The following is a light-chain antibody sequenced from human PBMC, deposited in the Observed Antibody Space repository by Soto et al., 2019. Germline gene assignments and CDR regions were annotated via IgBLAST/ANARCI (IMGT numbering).Light chain of an antibody. V-gene: IGKV1-39*01. CDR2: AAS. J-gene: IGKJ1*01. Sequence: DIQMTQSPSSLSASVGDRFTITCRSSQSISSYLNWYQQKPGKAPKLLINAASSLERGVPSRFSGGGSGTDFTLNISSLQPDDFATYYCQQNYRATPWTFGQGTKVDIK. CDR3: QQNYRATPWT. CDR1: QSISSY.